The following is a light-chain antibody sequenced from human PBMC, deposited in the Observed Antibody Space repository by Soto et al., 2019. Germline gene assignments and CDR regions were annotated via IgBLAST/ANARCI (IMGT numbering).Light chain of an antibody. J-gene: IGKJ1*01. V-gene: IGKV1-5*03. CDR2: KAS. CDR3: QHCDSYWT. Sequence: DIKMTQSPSTLSASVGDRVTITCRASQSMSPSLAWYQQKPGKAPKALIYKASSLESGVPSRFSGSGSGTEFTLTISSLQPDDFATYYCQHCDSYWTFGQGTKVEIK. CDR1: QSMSPS.